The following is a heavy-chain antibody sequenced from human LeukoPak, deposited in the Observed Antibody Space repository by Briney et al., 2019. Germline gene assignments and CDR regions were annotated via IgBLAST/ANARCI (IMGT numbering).Heavy chain of an antibody. Sequence: SETLSLTCTVSGGSISSYYWSWIRQPAGKGLEWIGRIYTSGSTNYNPPLKSRVTISVDTSKNQFSLRLSSVTAADTAVYYCARAQYYFDGSGYFSGGWFDPWGQGTLVTVSS. CDR2: IYTSGST. V-gene: IGHV4-4*07. CDR3: ARAQYYFDGSGYFSGGWFDP. CDR1: GGSISSYY. D-gene: IGHD3-22*01. J-gene: IGHJ5*02.